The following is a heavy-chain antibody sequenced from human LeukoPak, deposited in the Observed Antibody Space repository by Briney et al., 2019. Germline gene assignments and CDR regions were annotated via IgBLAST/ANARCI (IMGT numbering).Heavy chain of an antibody. V-gene: IGHV4-34*01. CDR3: ARRSKYCSSTSCYRFFGY. CDR1: GGSFSGYY. Sequence: SETLSLTRAVYGGSFSGYYWSWIRQPPGKGLEWIGEINHSGSTNYNPSLKSRVTISVDTPKNQFSLKLSSVTAADTAVYYCARRSKYCSSTSCYRFFGYWGQGTLVTVSS. J-gene: IGHJ4*02. D-gene: IGHD2-2*02. CDR2: INHSGST.